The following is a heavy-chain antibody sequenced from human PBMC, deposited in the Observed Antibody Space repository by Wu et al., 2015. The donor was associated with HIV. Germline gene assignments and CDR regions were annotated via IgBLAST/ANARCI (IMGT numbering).Heavy chain of an antibody. D-gene: IGHD5-12*01. V-gene: IGHV1-18*01. CDR2: ISAYNGNT. CDR1: GYTFTSYG. CDR3: AREPRGYSGYDWYFDL. J-gene: IGHJ2*01. Sequence: QVQLVQSGAEVKKPGASVKVSCKASGYTFTSYGISWVRQAPGQGLEWMGWISAYNGNTNYAQKFQGRVTITADESTSTAYMELSSLRSEDTAVYYCAREPRGYSGYDWYFDLWGRGTLVTVSS.